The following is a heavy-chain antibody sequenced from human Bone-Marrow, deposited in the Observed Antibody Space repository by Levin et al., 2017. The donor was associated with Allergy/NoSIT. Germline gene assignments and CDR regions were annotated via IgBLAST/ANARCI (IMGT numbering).Heavy chain of an antibody. D-gene: IGHD2-2*01. CDR3: ARPDCSGTSCYYFFDS. V-gene: IGHV3-48*02. Sequence: GGSLRLSCAASGFTFSRYSMNWVRQAPGRGLEWVSYISRSSSTISYADSVKGRFTISRDNAKNSPYLQMNSLRDEDTAVYYCARPDCSGTSCYYFFDSWGQGTLVTVSS. CDR1: GFTFSRYS. CDR2: ISRSSSTI. J-gene: IGHJ4*02.